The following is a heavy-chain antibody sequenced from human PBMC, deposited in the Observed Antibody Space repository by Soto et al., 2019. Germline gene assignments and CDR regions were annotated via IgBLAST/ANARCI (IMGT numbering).Heavy chain of an antibody. CDR2: IYYSGST. CDR3: ASGPMVRGVYFQH. CDR1: GGSISSYY. D-gene: IGHD3-10*01. J-gene: IGHJ1*01. V-gene: IGHV4-59*08. Sequence: SETLSLTCTVSGGSISSYYWSWIRQPPGKGLDWIGYIYYSGSTNYNPSLKSRVTISVDTSKNQFSLKLSSVTAADTAVYYCASGPMVRGVYFQHWGQGTLVTVSS.